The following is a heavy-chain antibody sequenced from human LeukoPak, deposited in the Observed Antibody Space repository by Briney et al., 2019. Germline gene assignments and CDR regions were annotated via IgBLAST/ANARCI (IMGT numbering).Heavy chain of an antibody. V-gene: IGHV4-59*12. Sequence: SETLSLTCTVSGGSISSYYWSWIRQPPGKGLEWIGYIYYSGSTNYNPSLKSRVTISVDTSKNQFSLKLSSVTAADTAVYYCARDYSSSWYGYYYYYGMDVWGQGTTVTVSS. CDR3: ARDYSSSWYGYYYYYGMDV. CDR1: GGSISSYY. CDR2: IYYSGST. D-gene: IGHD6-13*01. J-gene: IGHJ6*02.